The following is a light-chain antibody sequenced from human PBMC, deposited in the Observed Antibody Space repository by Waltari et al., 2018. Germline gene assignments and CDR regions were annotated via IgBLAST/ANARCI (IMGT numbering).Light chain of an antibody. CDR2: RNN. CDR3: AAWDDSLRGEV. CDR1: SSNIGSNY. J-gene: IGLJ3*02. V-gene: IGLV1-47*01. Sequence: QSVLTQPPSASGTPGKRVTISCYGSSSNIGSNYVYWYQQPPGTAPKLLIYRNNQRPSGVPGRFSGSKSGTSASLAISGLRSEDEADYYCAAWDDSLRGEVFGGGTKLTVL.